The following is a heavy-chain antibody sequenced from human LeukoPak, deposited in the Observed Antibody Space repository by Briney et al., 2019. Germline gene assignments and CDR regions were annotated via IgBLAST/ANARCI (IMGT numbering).Heavy chain of an antibody. V-gene: IGHV4-31*03. CDR2: IYYSGST. CDR1: GGSISSGGYY. D-gene: IGHD2-2*01. CDR3: ARVPVVVPAAADY. J-gene: IGHJ4*02. Sequence: SQTLSLTCTVSGGSISSGGYYWSWIRQHPGKGLEWIGYIYYSGSTYYNLSLKSRVTISVDTSKNQFSLKLSSVTAADTAVYYCARVPVVVPAAADYWGQGTLVTVSS.